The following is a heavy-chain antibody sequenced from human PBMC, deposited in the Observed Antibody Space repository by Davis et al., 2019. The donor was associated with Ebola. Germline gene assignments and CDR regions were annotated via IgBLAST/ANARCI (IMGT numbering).Heavy chain of an antibody. D-gene: IGHD3-10*01. CDR1: GYTFTSYG. J-gene: IGHJ5*02. Sequence: ASVKVSCKASGYTFTSYGISWVRQAPGQGLEWMGWISAYNGNTNYAQKLQGRVTMTRNTSISTAYMELRSLRSDDTAVYYCARDMGMVQEANWFDPWGQGTLVTVSS. CDR2: ISAYNGNT. V-gene: IGHV1-18*01. CDR3: ARDMGMVQEANWFDP.